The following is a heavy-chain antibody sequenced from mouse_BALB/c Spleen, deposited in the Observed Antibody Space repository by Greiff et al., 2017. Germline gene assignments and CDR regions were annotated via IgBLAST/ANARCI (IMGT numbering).Heavy chain of an antibody. V-gene: IGHV7-3*02. CDR1: GFTFTDYY. D-gene: IGHD2-3*01. CDR3: ARVDGYYFDY. J-gene: IGHJ2*01. Sequence: EVKLMESGGGLVQPGGSLRLSCATSGFTFTDYYMSWVRQPPGKALEWLGFIRNKANGYTTEYSASVKGRFTISRDNSQSILYLQMNTLRAEDSATYYCARVDGYYFDYWGQGTTLTVSS. CDR2: IRNKANGYTT.